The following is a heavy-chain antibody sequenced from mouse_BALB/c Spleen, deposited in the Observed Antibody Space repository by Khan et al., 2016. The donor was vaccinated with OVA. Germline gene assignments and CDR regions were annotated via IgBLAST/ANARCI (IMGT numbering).Heavy chain of an antibody. Sequence: QIQLVQSGPELKKPGETVRISCKASGYTFTTAGMQWVQKLPGKGLKWIVWINTHSGVPKYAEDFKGRFAFSLETSASTVYLQITNLKNEDTATXSCAGGGAAFYRSDGGAMDYWGQGTSVTVSS. V-gene: IGHV9-4*02. D-gene: IGHD2-12*01. CDR1: GYTFTTAG. CDR2: INTHSGVP. J-gene: IGHJ4*01. CDR3: AGGGAAFYRSDGGAMDY.